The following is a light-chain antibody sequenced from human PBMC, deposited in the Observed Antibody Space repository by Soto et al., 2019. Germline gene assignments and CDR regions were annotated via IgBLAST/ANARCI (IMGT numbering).Light chain of an antibody. CDR3: QQYGSSPLYT. CDR1: QSVSTN. J-gene: IGKJ2*01. CDR2: GAS. Sequence: EIVMTQSPATLSVSPGEGATLSCRASQSVSTNLAWYQQKPGQAPRLLIYGASSRATGIPDRFSGSGSGTDFTLTISRLEPEDFAVYYCQQYGSSPLYTFGQGTKLEIK. V-gene: IGKV3-20*01.